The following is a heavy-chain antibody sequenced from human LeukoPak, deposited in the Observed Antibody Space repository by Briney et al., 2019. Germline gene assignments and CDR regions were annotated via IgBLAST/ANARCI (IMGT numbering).Heavy chain of an antibody. CDR1: GFSFRTYG. J-gene: IGHJ4*02. CDR2: IRSSSSTI. D-gene: IGHD3-10*01. CDR3: ARAGFTFSDYFGSFFDY. V-gene: IGHV3-48*01. Sequence: HAGGSLRLSCAASGFSFRTYGMNWVRQAPGKGLEWVSHIRSSSSTIYYADSVKGRFTISRDNAKNSLYLQMNSLRAEDTAVYYCARAGFTFSDYFGSFFDYWGQGTLVTVSS.